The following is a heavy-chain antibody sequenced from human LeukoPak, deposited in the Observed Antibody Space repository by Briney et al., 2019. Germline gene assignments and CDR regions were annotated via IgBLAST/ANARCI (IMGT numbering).Heavy chain of an antibody. J-gene: IGHJ4*02. V-gene: IGHV4-34*01. CDR3: VRGGLGVVIRRH. CDR1: GGSFSGYY. CDR2: INHSGST. Sequence: SETLSLTCAVCGGSFSGYYWSWIRQPPGKGMEWIGEINHSGSTNYKPSLKSRVTISVDTSKNQFSLKLSSVTAADTAVYYCVRGGLGVVIRRHWGQGTLVTASS. D-gene: IGHD3-3*01.